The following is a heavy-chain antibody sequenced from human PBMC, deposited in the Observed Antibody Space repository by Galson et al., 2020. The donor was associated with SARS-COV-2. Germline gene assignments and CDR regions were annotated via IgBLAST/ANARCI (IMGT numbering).Heavy chain of an antibody. V-gene: IGHV1-2*02. D-gene: IGHD6-13*01. CDR2: INPNSGGT. CDR1: GYTFTGYY. Sequence: ASVKVSCKASGYTFTGYYMHWVRQAPGQGLEWMGWINPNSGGTNYAQKFQGRVTMTRDTSISTAYMELSRLRSDDTAVYYCASLEQLGVSYGIAEYFQHWGQGTLVSVSS. CDR3: ASLEQLGVSYGIAEYFQH. J-gene: IGHJ1*01.